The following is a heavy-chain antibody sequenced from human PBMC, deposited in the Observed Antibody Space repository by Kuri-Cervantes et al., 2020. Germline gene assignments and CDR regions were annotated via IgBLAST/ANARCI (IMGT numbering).Heavy chain of an antibody. D-gene: IGHD6-19*01. CDR1: GFTFSSYW. V-gene: IGHV3-9*01. CDR2: ISWNSGSI. CDR3: AKAKYSSGWYYFDY. Sequence: GGSLRLSCAASGFTFSSYWIHWVRQAPGKGLEWVSGISWNSGSIGYADSVKGRFTISRDNAKNSLYLQMNSLRAEDTALYYCAKAKYSSGWYYFDYWGQGTLVTVSS. J-gene: IGHJ4*02.